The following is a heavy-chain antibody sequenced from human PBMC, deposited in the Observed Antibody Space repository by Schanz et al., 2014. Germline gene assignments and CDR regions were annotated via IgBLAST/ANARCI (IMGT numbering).Heavy chain of an antibody. J-gene: IGHJ4*02. CDR2: ISNDGSIK. V-gene: IGHV3-30*14. D-gene: IGHD1-1*01. CDR1: GFTFSGYA. Sequence: QVQLLQFGGGVVQPGGSLRLSCAASGFTFSGYAMHWVRQAPGKGLEWVAHISNDGSIKYYADSVKGRFTVSRDSGQNSLYRQMNSQRAGDTAVYYCARGTDWNLHYWGQGALVTVSS. CDR3: ARGTDWNLHY.